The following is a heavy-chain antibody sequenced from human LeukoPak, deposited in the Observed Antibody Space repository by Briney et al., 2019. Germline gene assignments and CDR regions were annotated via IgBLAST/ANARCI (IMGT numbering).Heavy chain of an antibody. Sequence: GESLKISCKGSGYSFSSYWIGWVRQVPGKGLDWMGIIYAGDSDTRYSPSFEGQDTISADKSISTAYLQWSSLKASDTAMYYCARRGGYCSGSSCYTTNNLDYWGQGTLVTVSS. D-gene: IGHD2-15*01. J-gene: IGHJ4*02. CDR1: GYSFSSYW. V-gene: IGHV5-51*01. CDR2: IYAGDSDT. CDR3: ARRGGYCSGSSCYTTNNLDY.